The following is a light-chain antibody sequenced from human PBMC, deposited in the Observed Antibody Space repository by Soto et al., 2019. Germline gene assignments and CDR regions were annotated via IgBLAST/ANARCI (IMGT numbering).Light chain of an antibody. CDR3: AAGDDSLSTWV. CDR2: DDD. Sequence: QSVLTQPPSLSAAPGQRVTISCSGGSSNIGDNFVSWFQQLPGSAPKLLIYDDDDRPSGIPDRFSGSKSGSSATLAITGLQTGDDAIYFCAAGDDSLSTWVFGGGTKLTVL. J-gene: IGLJ2*01. V-gene: IGLV1-51*01. CDR1: SSNIGDNF.